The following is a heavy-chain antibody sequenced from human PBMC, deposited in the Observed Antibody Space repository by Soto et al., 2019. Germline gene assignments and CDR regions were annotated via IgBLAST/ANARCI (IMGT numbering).Heavy chain of an antibody. CDR1: GGSFSGYY. D-gene: IGHD6-13*01. J-gene: IGHJ4*02. CDR2: IKHSGST. Sequence: SETLSLTCAVYGGSFSGYYWSWIRQPPVKGLEWIGEIKHSGSTNYTPSLKSRVTISVDTSKNQFSLKLSSVTAADTAVYYCARGRPGAAGTDHWGQGTLVTVSS. V-gene: IGHV4-34*01. CDR3: ARGRPGAAGTDH.